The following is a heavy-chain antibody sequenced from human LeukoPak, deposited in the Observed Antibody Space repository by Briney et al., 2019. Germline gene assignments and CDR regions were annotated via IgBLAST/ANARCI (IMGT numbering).Heavy chain of an antibody. Sequence: GASLQISCKGSGYSFTSYWIGWVRQMPGKGLEWMGIIYPGDSETRYSPSFQGQATISADKSISTAYLQWSSLKASATAMYYCARQEENGDYLDYWGQGTLVTVSS. CDR1: GYSFTSYW. CDR3: ARQEENGDYLDY. CDR2: IYPGDSET. D-gene: IGHD4-17*01. J-gene: IGHJ4*02. V-gene: IGHV5-51*01.